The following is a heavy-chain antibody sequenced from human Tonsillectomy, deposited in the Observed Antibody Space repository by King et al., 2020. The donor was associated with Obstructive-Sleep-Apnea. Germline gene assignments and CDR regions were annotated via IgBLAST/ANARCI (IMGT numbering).Heavy chain of an antibody. V-gene: IGHV3-23*04. CDR2: ISGSGGST. D-gene: IGHD6-13*01. CDR1: GFTVSSYA. CDR3: AKAGQKLVRHYFDY. J-gene: IGHJ4*02. Sequence: VQLVESGGGLVQPGGSLRLSCAASGFTVSSYAMSWVRQAPGKGLEWVSAISGSGGSTSYADSVKGRFTISRDNSKNTLFLQMNSLRAEDTAVYYCAKAGQKLVRHYFDYWGQGTLVTVSS.